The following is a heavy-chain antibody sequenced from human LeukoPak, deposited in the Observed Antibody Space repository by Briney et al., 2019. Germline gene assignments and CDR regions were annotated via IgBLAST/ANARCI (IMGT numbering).Heavy chain of an antibody. CDR3: ARGALDYSSSWYVPAYYYYYYGMDV. D-gene: IGHD6-13*01. Sequence: ASVKVSCKASGYTFTSYGISWVRQAPGQGLEWMGWISAYNGNTNYAQKLQGRVTMTTDTSTSTAYMELRSLRSDDTAVYYCARGALDYSSSWYVPAYYYYYYGMDVWGQGTTVTVSS. CDR1: GYTFTSYG. V-gene: IGHV1-18*01. J-gene: IGHJ6*02. CDR2: ISAYNGNT.